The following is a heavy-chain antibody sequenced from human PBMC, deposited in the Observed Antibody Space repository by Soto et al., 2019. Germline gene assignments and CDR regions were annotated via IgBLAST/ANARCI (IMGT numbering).Heavy chain of an antibody. CDR2: ISSSSSYT. Sequence: GGSLRLSCAASGFTFSDYYMSWIRQAPGKGLEWVSYISSSSSYTNYADSVKGRFTISRDNAKNSLYLQMNSLRAEDTAVYYCARVQKGRVVRGNWFDPWGQGTLVTVSS. D-gene: IGHD3-22*01. CDR1: GFTFSDYY. CDR3: ARVQKGRVVRGNWFDP. V-gene: IGHV3-11*06. J-gene: IGHJ5*02.